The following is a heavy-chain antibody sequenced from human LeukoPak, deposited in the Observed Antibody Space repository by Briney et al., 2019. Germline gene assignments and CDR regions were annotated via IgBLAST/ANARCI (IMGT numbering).Heavy chain of an antibody. J-gene: IGHJ6*02. CDR3: ARCSGSYYHYYYGMDV. CDR2: IYYSGST. Sequence: PSETLSLTCTVSGGSISSSSYYWGWIRQPPGKGLEWIGSIYYSGSTYYNPSLKSRVTISVDTSKNQFSLKLSSVTAADTAVYYCARCSGSYYHYYYGMDVWGQGTTVTVSS. CDR1: GGSISSSSYY. D-gene: IGHD1-26*01. V-gene: IGHV4-39*01.